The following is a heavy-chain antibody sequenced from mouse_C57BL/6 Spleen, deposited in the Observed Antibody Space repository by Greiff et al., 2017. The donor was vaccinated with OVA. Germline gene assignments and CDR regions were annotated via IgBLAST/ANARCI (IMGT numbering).Heavy chain of an antibody. CDR2: INPSNGGT. Sequence: QVQLQQSGTELVKPGASVKLSCKASGYTFTSYWMHWVKQRPGQGLEWIGNINPSNGGTNYNEKFKSKATLTVDKSSSTAYLQLSSLTSEDSAVYYCARRDHYYGSSYNAMDYWGQGTSVTVSS. CDR1: GYTFTSYW. D-gene: IGHD1-1*01. CDR3: ARRDHYYGSSYNAMDY. J-gene: IGHJ4*01. V-gene: IGHV1-53*01.